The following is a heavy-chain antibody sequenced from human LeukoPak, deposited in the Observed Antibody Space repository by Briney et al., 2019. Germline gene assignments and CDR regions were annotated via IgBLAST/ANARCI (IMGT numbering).Heavy chain of an antibody. CDR1: GYTFTGHY. V-gene: IGHV1-2*02. Sequence: ASVKVSCTASGYTFTGHYMHWARQAPGQGLEWMGWINSKSGDRNSAQKFQGRVTMTRDTSISTVYMELSRLRPDDTAVYYCAREGWDRTDTAELDHWGQGTLVTVSS. J-gene: IGHJ4*02. D-gene: IGHD1-14*01. CDR2: INSKSGDR. CDR3: AREGWDRTDTAELDH.